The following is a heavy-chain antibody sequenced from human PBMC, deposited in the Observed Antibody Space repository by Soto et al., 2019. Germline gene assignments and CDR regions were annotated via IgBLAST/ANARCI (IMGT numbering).Heavy chain of an antibody. CDR1: GFTFDDYT. CDR3: AKGPLDYDSSGYSYYFDY. Sequence: QPGGSLRLSCAASGFTFDDYTMHWVRQAPGKGLEWVSLISWDGGSTYYADSVKGRFTISRDNSKNSLYLQMNSLRTEDTALYYCAKGPLDYDSSGYSYYFDYWGQGTLVTVSS. V-gene: IGHV3-43*01. J-gene: IGHJ4*02. CDR2: ISWDGGST. D-gene: IGHD3-22*01.